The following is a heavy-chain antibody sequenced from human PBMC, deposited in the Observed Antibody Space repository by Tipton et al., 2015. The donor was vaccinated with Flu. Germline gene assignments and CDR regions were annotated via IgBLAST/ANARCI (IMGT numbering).Heavy chain of an antibody. CDR3: ARGTYCSGGSCFFDY. D-gene: IGHD2-15*01. CDR1: GGSISFGGYY. V-gene: IGHV4-31*03. Sequence: TLSLTCTVSGGSISFGGYYWSWIRQHPGKGLEWIGYIYHSGSTFYNPSLKSRVTISVDTSKNQFSLRLSSVTAADTAVYYCARGTYCSGGSCFFDYWGQGTLVTVSS. CDR2: IYHSGST. J-gene: IGHJ4*02.